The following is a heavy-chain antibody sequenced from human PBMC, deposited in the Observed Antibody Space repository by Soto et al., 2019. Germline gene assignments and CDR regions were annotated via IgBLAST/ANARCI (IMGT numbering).Heavy chain of an antibody. D-gene: IGHD5-18*01. J-gene: IGHJ6*02. CDR1: GGSISSSF. CDR3: ARGHRAMEYYYYYGMDV. V-gene: IGHV4-59*01. Sequence: SETLSLTCSVSGGSISSSFWSWVRQPPGKELEWIGYISYSGSTTYNPSLKSRITLSVDTSKNQFSLRVASVTAADTAVYYCARGHRAMEYYYYYGMDVWGQGTTVTVSS. CDR2: ISYSGST.